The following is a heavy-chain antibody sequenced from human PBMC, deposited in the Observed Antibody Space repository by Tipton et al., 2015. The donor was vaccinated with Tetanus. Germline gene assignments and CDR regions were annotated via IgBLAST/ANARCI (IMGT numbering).Heavy chain of an antibody. CDR1: GDSISSNY. CDR3: ARDLGFTTYNYFDP. V-gene: IGHV4-4*07. CDR2: IYINGRN. D-gene: IGHD5-24*01. Sequence: GLVKPSETLSLTCTVSGDSISSNYWSWIRQPAGKGPEWIGRIYINGRNNYNPSLKSRVTMSIDTSKNQFSLNLRSVTAADTAVYYCARDLGFTTYNYFDPWGQGTLVTASS. J-gene: IGHJ5*02.